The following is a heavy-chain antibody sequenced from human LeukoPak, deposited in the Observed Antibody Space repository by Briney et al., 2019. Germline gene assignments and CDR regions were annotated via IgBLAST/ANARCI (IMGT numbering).Heavy chain of an antibody. CDR3: AREVAARRLGSWFGP. CDR2: IYSGGST. D-gene: IGHD6-6*01. V-gene: IGHV3-53*01. CDR1: GFTVSNNY. J-gene: IGHJ5*02. Sequence: GGSLRLSCAASGFTVSNNYMSWVRQAPGKGLEWVSVIYSGGSTYYADSVKGRFTISRDNSKNTLCLQMNSLRAEDTAVYYCAREVAARRLGSWFGPWGQGTLVIVSS.